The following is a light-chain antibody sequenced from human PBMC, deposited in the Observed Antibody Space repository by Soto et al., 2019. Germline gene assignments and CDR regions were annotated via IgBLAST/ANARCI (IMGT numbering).Light chain of an antibody. CDR3: QQRSNLIT. CDR2: DAS. Sequence: EVVLTQSTATLSLSPGERATLSCRASQSVSSYLAWYQQKPGQAPRLLIYDASNRATGIPARFSGSGSGTDFTLTISSLEPEDFAVYYCQQRSNLITFGQRTRLEIK. V-gene: IGKV3-11*01. CDR1: QSVSSY. J-gene: IGKJ5*01.